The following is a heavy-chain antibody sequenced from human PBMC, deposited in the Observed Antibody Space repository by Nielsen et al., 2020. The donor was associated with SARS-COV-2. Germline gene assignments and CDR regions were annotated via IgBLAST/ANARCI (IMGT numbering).Heavy chain of an antibody. Sequence: GESLKISCAASGFTFSSNAMSWVRQAPGKGLEWVSGISGSGGRTHYADSVKGRFTISRDNSKNTLYLQMNSLRAEDTAVYYCARDSAGPYYYYYYGMDVWGQGTTVTVSS. J-gene: IGHJ6*02. CDR2: ISGSGGRT. CDR3: ARDSAGPYYYYYYGMDV. CDR1: GFTFSSNA. V-gene: IGHV3-23*01. D-gene: IGHD6-19*01.